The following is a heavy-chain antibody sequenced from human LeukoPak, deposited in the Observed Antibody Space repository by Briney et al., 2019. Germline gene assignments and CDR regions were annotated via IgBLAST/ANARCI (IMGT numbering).Heavy chain of an antibody. J-gene: IGHJ3*01. D-gene: IGHD7-27*01. V-gene: IGHV3-30*02. CDR2: IRHDGSNK. Sequence: GGSLRLSCAASGFTFSGYAMHWVRQAPGKGLEWVAFIRHDGSNKYHSNSVQGRFTISRDNSRNTLYLQLNSLRPEDTAVYYCTKVRLLGALDDAFDVWGQGTMVTVSS. CDR1: GFTFSGYA. CDR3: TKVRLLGALDDAFDV.